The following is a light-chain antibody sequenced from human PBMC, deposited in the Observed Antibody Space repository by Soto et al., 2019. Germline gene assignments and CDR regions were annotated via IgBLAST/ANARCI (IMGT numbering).Light chain of an antibody. J-gene: IGKJ5*01. CDR2: AAS. CDR3: QQQIT. V-gene: IGKV1-9*01. CDR1: QDIAIY. Sequence: IQLTQSPSSLSASVGDRFTITCRASQDIAIYLAWYQRKPGEAPKLLIYAASTLYGGVPSRFSGSGSGTDFALTISSLQPDDFATYYCQQQITFGQGTRLEIK.